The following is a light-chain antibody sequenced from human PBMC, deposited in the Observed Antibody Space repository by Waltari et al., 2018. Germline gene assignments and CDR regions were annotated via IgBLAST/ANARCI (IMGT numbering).Light chain of an antibody. J-gene: IGKJ1*01. V-gene: IGKV3-20*01. CDR1: QSVGKF. CDR3: QHYVRLPAT. Sequence: GERATLSCWASQSVGKFLAWYQQKPGQAPRLLIYGASSRATGIPDRFSGSGSGTDFSLTINRLEPEDFAVYYCQHYVRLPATFGQGTKVEI. CDR2: GAS.